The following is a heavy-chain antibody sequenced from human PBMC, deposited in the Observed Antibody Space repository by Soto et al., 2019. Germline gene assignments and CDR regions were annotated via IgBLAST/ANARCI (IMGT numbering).Heavy chain of an antibody. CDR1: GGSFSGYY. V-gene: IGHV4-34*01. Sequence: QVQLQQWGAGLLKPSETLSLTCAVYGGSFSGYYWSWIRQPPGKGLEWIGEINHSGSTNYNPSLKRRVTISVDTSKNHFSLKLSSVTAADTAVYYCARSFGVVITSYYYYYMDVWGKGTTVTVSS. D-gene: IGHD3-3*01. CDR2: INHSGST. J-gene: IGHJ6*03. CDR3: ARSFGVVITSYYYYYMDV.